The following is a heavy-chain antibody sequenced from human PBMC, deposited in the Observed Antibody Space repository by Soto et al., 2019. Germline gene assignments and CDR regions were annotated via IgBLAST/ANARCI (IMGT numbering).Heavy chain of an antibody. J-gene: IGHJ4*02. D-gene: IGHD5-18*01. CDR3: AILPRGYSYVLEDY. CDR2: IIPIFGTA. Sequence: QVQLVQSGAEVKKPGSSVKVSCKASGGTFSSYAISWVRQAPGQGLEWMGGIIPIFGTANYAQKFQGRVTIPAAESTSTAYMELSSLRSEDTAVYYCAILPRGYSYVLEDYWGQGTLVTVSS. V-gene: IGHV1-69*12. CDR1: GGTFSSYA.